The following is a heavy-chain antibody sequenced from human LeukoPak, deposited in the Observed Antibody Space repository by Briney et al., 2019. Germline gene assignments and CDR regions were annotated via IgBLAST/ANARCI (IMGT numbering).Heavy chain of an antibody. CDR1: GFTFSSYA. CDR3: ARGTHFNDPMVRGPRMAFDI. D-gene: IGHD3-10*01. Sequence: PGGSLRLSCAASGFTFSSYAMHWVRQAPPKGLEWVAVISYDGSNKYYADSVKGRFTISRDNSKNTLYLQMNSLRAEDTAVYYCARGTHFNDPMVRGPRMAFDIWGQGTMVTVSS. CDR2: ISYDGSNK. J-gene: IGHJ3*02. V-gene: IGHV3-30-3*01.